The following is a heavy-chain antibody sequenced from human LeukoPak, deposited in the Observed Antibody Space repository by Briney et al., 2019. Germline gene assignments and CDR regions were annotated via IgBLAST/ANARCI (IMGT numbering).Heavy chain of an antibody. J-gene: IGHJ4*02. CDR3: AHSGGYCTHSTCYDHFDK. V-gene: IGHV2-5*02. D-gene: IGHD2-15*01. Sequence: KESGPTLVKPTQTLTLTCTFSGFSLTTTGAGVGWIRQPPGKALEWLALIYWDDDKRYSQSLKSRLTISRDISRNHVVLTMTNMDPLDTATYYCAHSGGYCTHSTCYDHFDKWGQGTLVTVSS. CDR1: GFSLTTTGAG. CDR2: IYWDDDK.